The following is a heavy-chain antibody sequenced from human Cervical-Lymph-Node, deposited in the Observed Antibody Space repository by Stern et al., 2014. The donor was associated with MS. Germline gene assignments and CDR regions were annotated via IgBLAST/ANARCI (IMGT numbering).Heavy chain of an antibody. Sequence: EVQLVESGGGLIQPGGSLRLSCAASGFTVSGNYMSWVRQTPGKVLECVSDIETGGGTYSADSVKGRFTISRDNSKNTLFLQMNSLRAEDTAVYCCARGPNSDSWGQGTLVTVSS. CDR3: ARGPNSDS. J-gene: IGHJ4*02. V-gene: IGHV3-53*01. CDR1: GFTVSGNY. D-gene: IGHD2/OR15-2a*01. CDR2: IETGGGT.